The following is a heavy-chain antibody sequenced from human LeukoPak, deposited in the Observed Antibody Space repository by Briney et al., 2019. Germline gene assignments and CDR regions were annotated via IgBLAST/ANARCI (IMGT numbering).Heavy chain of an antibody. Sequence: QPGGSLRLSCAASGFTFSGYAMSWVRQAPGKGLEWVSAISGSGGSTYYADSVKGRFTISRDNSKNTLYLQMNSLRAEDTAVYYCAKDRAGSGYDYGPFDYWGQGTLVTVSS. D-gene: IGHD5-12*01. CDR3: AKDRAGSGYDYGPFDY. CDR1: GFTFSGYA. CDR2: ISGSGGST. V-gene: IGHV3-23*01. J-gene: IGHJ4*02.